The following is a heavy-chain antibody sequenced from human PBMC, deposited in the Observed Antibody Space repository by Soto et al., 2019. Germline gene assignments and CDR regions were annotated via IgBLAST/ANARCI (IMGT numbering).Heavy chain of an antibody. CDR1: GFTFSSYA. CDR3: AKRSCIGINCAYFDY. V-gene: IGHV3-30-3*02. CDR2: ISYDGSNK. Sequence: PXXSLRLSCAASGFTFSSYAMHWVLQAPGKGLEWVAVISYDGSNKYYADSVKGRFTISRDNSKNTLYLQMNSLRAEDTAVYYCAKRSCIGINCAYFDYWGQGTLVTVPQ. J-gene: IGHJ4*02. D-gene: IGHD2-8*01.